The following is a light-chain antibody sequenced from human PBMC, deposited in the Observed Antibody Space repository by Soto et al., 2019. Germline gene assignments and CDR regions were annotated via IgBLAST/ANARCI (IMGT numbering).Light chain of an antibody. CDR2: EVS. Sequence: QSVLTQPASVSGSPGQSITISCTGTSSDVGGYNYVSWYQQHPGKVPKLMIYEVSNRPSGVSYRFSGSKSGNTASLTISGLQAEDEADYYCSSHTSTNTRVFXTGTNVTVL. V-gene: IGLV2-14*01. CDR1: SSDVGGYNY. CDR3: SSHTSTNTRV. J-gene: IGLJ1*01.